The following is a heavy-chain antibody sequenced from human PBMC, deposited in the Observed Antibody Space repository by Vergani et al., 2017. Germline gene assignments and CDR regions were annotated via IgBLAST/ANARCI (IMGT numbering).Heavy chain of an antibody. CDR3: EREQRWLQPNWFDP. CDR2: IYTSGST. J-gene: IGHJ5*02. D-gene: IGHD5-24*01. CDR1: GGSFSTGGQS. Sequence: QVQLQESGPGLVKPSQTLSLTCTVSGGSFSTGGQSWTWLRQSAGKGLEWIGRIYTSGSTNYNPSLKSRVTMSVDTSKNQFSLKLSSVTAADTAVYYCEREQRWLQPNWFDPWGQGTLVTVSS. V-gene: IGHV4-61*02.